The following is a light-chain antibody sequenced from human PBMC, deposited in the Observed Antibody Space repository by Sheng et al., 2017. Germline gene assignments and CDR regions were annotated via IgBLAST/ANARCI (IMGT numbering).Light chain of an antibody. CDR2: AAS. Sequence: DIQMTQSPSSLAASVGDRVTITCWASQDIDNYLVWYQQRPGKVPTVLIYAASTLQSGVPSRFSGSGSGTDFTLTISSLQPEDVATYYCQKYDSVPRTFGPGTKVQI. CDR1: QDIDNY. V-gene: IGKV1-27*01. J-gene: IGKJ3*01. CDR3: QKYDSVPRT.